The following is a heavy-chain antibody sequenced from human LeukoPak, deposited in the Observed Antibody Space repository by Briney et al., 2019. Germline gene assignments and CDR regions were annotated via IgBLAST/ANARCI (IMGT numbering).Heavy chain of an antibody. CDR2: INSHGSEK. Sequence: GGSLRLSCAASGFTFSDHWMHWVRQAPGKGLEWVSRINSHGSEKNYADSVKGRFTVSRDNAKNTLYLQMNSLRAEDTAVYYCTRIEDYYNSGGYFWYFDLWGRGTLVTVSS. CDR1: GFTFSDHW. J-gene: IGHJ2*01. V-gene: IGHV3-74*01. D-gene: IGHD3-10*01. CDR3: TRIEDYYNSGGYFWYFDL.